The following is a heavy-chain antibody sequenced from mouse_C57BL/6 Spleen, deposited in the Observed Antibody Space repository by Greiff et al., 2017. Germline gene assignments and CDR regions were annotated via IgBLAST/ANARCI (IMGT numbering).Heavy chain of an antibody. V-gene: IGHV5-17*01. J-gene: IGHJ4*01. CDR3: ARGGSSLYYYAMDY. CDR1: GFTFSDYG. CDR2: ISSGSSTI. Sequence: DVQLQESGGGLVKPGGSLKLSCAASGFTFSDYGMHWVRQAPEKGLEWVAYISSGSSTIYYADTVKGRFTISRDNAKNTLFLQMTSLRSEDTAMYYCARGGSSLYYYAMDYWGQGTSVTVSS. D-gene: IGHD1-1*01.